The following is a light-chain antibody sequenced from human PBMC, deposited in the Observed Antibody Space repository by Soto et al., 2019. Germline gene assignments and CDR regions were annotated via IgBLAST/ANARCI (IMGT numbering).Light chain of an antibody. CDR1: QSVGDY. CDR2: DAS. J-gene: IGKJ2*01. V-gene: IGKV3-11*01. CDR3: EQRSIWPLYT. Sequence: EIVLTQSPATLTLSPGXRATLSCRASQSVGDYLAWYQQKPGQAPRLLIYDASNRATGIPARFSGSGFGTDFTLTISSLEPEDFAVYYCEQRSIWPLYTFGQGTK.